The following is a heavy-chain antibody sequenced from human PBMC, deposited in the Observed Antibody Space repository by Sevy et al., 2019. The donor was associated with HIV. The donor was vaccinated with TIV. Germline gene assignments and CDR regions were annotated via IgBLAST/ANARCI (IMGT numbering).Heavy chain of an antibody. D-gene: IGHD2-8*01. CDR3: AREGCTRPHDH. CDR2: LSFGCGRI. Sequence: GGSLRLSCVASGFNFNIYSMSWVRQAPGKGLEWVSTLSFGCGRINHADSVQGRFTMSRDDSKKTVYLEMNSLRAEYTAVYYCAREGCTRPHDHCGQGTLVTVSS. CDR1: GFNFNIYS. V-gene: IGHV3-23*01. J-gene: IGHJ4*02.